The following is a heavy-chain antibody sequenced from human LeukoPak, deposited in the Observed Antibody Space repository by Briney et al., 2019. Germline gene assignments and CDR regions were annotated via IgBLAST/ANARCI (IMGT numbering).Heavy chain of an antibody. CDR3: ARAITGDTVSTFDP. D-gene: IGHD2-2*01. V-gene: IGHV3-74*01. CDR2: IDSDGIST. Sequence: QPGGSLRPSCAASGFTFSSYWMHWVRQAPGKGLVWVSRIDSDGISTSYADSVKGRFTISRDNAKNTLYLQMNSLRAEDTAVYFSARAITGDTVSTFDPWGQGTLVTVSS. J-gene: IGHJ5*02. CDR1: GFTFSSYW.